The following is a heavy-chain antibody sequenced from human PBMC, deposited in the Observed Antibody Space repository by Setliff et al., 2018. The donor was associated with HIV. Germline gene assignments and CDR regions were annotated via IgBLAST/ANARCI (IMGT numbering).Heavy chain of an antibody. J-gene: IGHJ4*02. CDR3: AKKAGDSSGSYYFDY. V-gene: IGHV3-23*01. CDR2: ISGAGGST. D-gene: IGHD3-22*01. CDR1: GFTFSSYA. Sequence: LRLSCAASGFTFSSYAMSWVRQAPGEGLEWVSAISGAGGSTYYADSVKGRFTISRDNSKNTPYLQMNSLRAEDTAIYYCAKKAGDSSGSYYFDYWGQGTLVTVSS.